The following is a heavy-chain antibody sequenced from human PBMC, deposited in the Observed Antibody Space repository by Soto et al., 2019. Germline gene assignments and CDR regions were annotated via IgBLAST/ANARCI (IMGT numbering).Heavy chain of an antibody. CDR3: ARTADEVEGNCFSY. Sequence: PSETLSLTCTVSGGSISSSSYYWGWIRQPPGKGLEWIGSIYYSGSTYYNPSLKSRVTISVDTSKNQFSLKLSSVTAADTAVYYFARTADEVEGNCFSYWSQGTLVTVSS. D-gene: IGHD6-25*01. V-gene: IGHV4-39*01. CDR2: IYYSGST. J-gene: IGHJ4*02. CDR1: GGSISSSSYY.